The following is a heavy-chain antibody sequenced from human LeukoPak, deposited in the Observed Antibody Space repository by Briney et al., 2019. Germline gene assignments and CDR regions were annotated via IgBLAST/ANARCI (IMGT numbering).Heavy chain of an antibody. Sequence: SETLSLTCTVSGGSISSGSYYWSWIRQPAGKGLEWIGRIYTSGSTNYNPSLKSRVTISVDTSKNQFSLKLSSATAADTAVYYCARERAYSSSWYVSDYWGQGTLVTVSS. CDR3: ARERAYSSSWYVSDY. J-gene: IGHJ4*02. CDR1: GGSISSGSYY. CDR2: IYTSGST. V-gene: IGHV4-61*02. D-gene: IGHD6-13*01.